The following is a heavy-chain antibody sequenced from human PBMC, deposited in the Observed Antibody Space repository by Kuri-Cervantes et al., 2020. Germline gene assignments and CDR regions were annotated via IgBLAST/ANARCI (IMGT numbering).Heavy chain of an antibody. CDR3: ARVNGYYYYMDV. Sequence: ASVKVSCKASGYTFTSYYMHWVRQAPGQGLEWMGIINPSGGSTSYAQKFQGRVTMTRDTSISTAYMELSRLRSEDTAVYYCARVNGYYYYMDVWGKGTTVTVSS. J-gene: IGHJ6*03. CDR1: GYTFTSYY. CDR2: INPSGGST. V-gene: IGHV1-46*01.